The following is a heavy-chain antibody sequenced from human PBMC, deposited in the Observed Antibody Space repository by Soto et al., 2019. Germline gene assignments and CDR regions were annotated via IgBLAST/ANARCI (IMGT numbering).Heavy chain of an antibody. CDR2: VFYTGTT. CDR3: ARGALFSSAYFAADS. Sequence: PSETLSLTCTVSGGSIKNYFWSWIRQPPGKGLEWIGYVFYTGTTNYNPSLKRRVSISVDTSKTHFSLNLTSVTAADTAVYYCARGALFSSAYFAADSWGQGTLVTVSS. D-gene: IGHD3-3*01. V-gene: IGHV4-59*01. CDR1: GGSIKNYF. J-gene: IGHJ4*02.